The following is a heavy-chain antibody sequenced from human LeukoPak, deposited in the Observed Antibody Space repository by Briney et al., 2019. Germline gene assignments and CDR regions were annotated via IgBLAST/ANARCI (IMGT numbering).Heavy chain of an antibody. Sequence: ASVRVSCKASGYTFTGYYMHWVRQAPGQGLEWMGWISAYNGNTNYAQKLQGRVTMTTDTSTSTAYMEPRSLRSDDTAVYYCARHPTVTTGGDFDYWGQGTLVTVSS. CDR1: GYTFTGYY. V-gene: IGHV1-18*04. CDR3: ARHPTVTTGGDFDY. CDR2: ISAYNGNT. D-gene: IGHD4-17*01. J-gene: IGHJ4*02.